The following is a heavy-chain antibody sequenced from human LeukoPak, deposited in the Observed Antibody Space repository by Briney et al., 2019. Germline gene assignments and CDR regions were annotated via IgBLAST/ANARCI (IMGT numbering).Heavy chain of an antibody. D-gene: IGHD1-1*01. CDR3: ARDSLEGAIDY. V-gene: IGHV3-30*01. J-gene: IGHJ4*02. Sequence: PGRSLRLSCAASGFTFSSYAMHWVRQAPGKGLEWVAVISYDGSNKYYADSVKGRFTIPRDNSKNTLYLQMNSLRAEDTAVYYCARDSLEGAIDYWGQGTLVTVSS. CDR1: GFTFSSYA. CDR2: ISYDGSNK.